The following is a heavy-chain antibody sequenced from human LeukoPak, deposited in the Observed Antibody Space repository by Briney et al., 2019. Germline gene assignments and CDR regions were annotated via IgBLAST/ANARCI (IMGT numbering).Heavy chain of an antibody. D-gene: IGHD6-13*01. J-gene: IGHJ5*02. V-gene: IGHV1-69*04. CDR1: GYTFTRYG. Sequence: SVTVSCKASGYTFTRYGISLVRLAPGQGLEGMGMIIPMLGIANYAQKFQGRVTITADKSTSTAYMELSSLRSEDTAVYYCARDLSYSSSWYWSDPWGQGTLVTVPS. CDR3: ARDLSYSSSWYWSDP. CDR2: IIPMLGIA.